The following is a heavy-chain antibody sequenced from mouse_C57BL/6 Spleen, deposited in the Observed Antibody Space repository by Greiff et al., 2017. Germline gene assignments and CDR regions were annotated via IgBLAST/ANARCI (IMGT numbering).Heavy chain of an antibody. CDR1: GFTFSDYY. V-gene: IGHV5-16*01. D-gene: IGHD2-3*01. CDR3: AREGKGWSYFDY. J-gene: IGHJ2*01. Sequence: EVKVVESEGGLVQPGSSMKLSCTASGFTFSDYYMAWVRQVPEKGLEWVANINYDGSSTYYLDSLKSRFIISRDNAKNILYLQMSSLKSEDTATYYCAREGKGWSYFDYWGQGTTLTVSS. CDR2: INYDGSST.